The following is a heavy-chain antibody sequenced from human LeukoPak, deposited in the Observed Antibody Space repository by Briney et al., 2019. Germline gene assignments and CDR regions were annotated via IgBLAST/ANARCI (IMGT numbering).Heavy chain of an antibody. CDR1: GFTFSSYW. Sequence: GGSLRLSCAASGFTFSSYWMSWVRQAPGKGLEWVANIKQDGSETYFVDSVKGRFTISRDNANNSLYMQMNSLRAEDTAVYYCARGRYCSGGICYFDYWGQGTLVTVSS. CDR2: IKQDGSET. J-gene: IGHJ4*02. V-gene: IGHV3-7*04. CDR3: ARGRYCSGGICYFDY. D-gene: IGHD2-15*01.